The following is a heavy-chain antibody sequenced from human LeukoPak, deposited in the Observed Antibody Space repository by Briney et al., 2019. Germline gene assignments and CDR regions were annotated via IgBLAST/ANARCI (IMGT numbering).Heavy chain of an antibody. Sequence: PGGSLRLSCAASGFTFSSYSMNWVRQAPGKGLEWVSSISSSSSYIYYADSVKGRFTISRDNAKNSLYLQMNSLRAEDTAVYYCARAQRARTSGYYYSDAFDIWGQGTMVTVSS. V-gene: IGHV3-21*01. D-gene: IGHD3-22*01. CDR3: ARAQRARTSGYYYSDAFDI. J-gene: IGHJ3*02. CDR1: GFTFSSYS. CDR2: ISSSSSYI.